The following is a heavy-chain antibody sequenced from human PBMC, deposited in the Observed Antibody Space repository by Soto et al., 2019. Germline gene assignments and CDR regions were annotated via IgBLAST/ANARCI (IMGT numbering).Heavy chain of an antibody. CDR2: IIPIFGTA. J-gene: IGHJ5*02. D-gene: IGHD6-13*01. CDR1: GGTFSSYA. CDR3: ARTPAAAGTTKNWFDP. Sequence: QVQLMQSGAEVKKPGSSVKVSCKASGGTFSSYAISWVRQAPGQGLEWMGGIIPIFGTANYAQKFQGRVTITADKSTSTAYMELSSLRSEDTAVYYCARTPAAAGTTKNWFDPWGQGTLVTVSS. V-gene: IGHV1-69*06.